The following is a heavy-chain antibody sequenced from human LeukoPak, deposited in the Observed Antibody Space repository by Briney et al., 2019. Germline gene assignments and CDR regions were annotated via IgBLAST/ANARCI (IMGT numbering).Heavy chain of an antibody. V-gene: IGHV3-23*01. CDR1: GFTFSSFA. J-gene: IGHJ4*02. CDR3: AKNLRVSSHYGIDY. Sequence: GGSLRLSCAASGFTFSSFAMSWVRQAPGKGLEWLSVITGSGFDTNSADSVKGRFTISRDNSKHTLYLQMNSLRAEDTAVYYCAKNLRVSSHYGIDYWGQGTLVTVSS. D-gene: IGHD4-17*01. CDR2: ITGSGFDT.